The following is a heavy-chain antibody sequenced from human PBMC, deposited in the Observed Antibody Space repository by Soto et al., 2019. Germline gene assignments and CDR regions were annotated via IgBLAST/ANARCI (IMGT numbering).Heavy chain of an antibody. J-gene: IGHJ6*02. V-gene: IGHV4-30-2*01. D-gene: IGHD3-9*01. CDR3: ARGRYDILTGYYIGNYYYYGMDV. CDR2: IYHGGST. CDR1: GASVTRDGNC. Sequence: PSETLSLTCSVSGASVTRDGNCWTWIRQPPGKGLEFVASIYHGGSTFYSPSLRSRVTISLDTSKNQFSLKLSSVTAADTAVYYCARGRYDILTGYYIGNYYYYGMDVWGQGTTVTVSS.